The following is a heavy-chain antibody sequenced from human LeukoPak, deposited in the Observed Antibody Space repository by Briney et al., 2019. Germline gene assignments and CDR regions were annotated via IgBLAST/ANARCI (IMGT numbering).Heavy chain of an antibody. V-gene: IGHV1-46*01. CDR1: GYTFTSYY. CDR3: ASSSGWYTDAFDI. J-gene: IGHJ3*02. CDR2: INPSGGST. D-gene: IGHD6-19*01. Sequence: GASVKVSCKASGYTFTSYYMHWVRQAPGQGLEWMGIINPSGGSTSYAQKFQGRVTMTRDTSTSTVYMELSSLRSEDTAVYYCASSSGWYTDAFDIWGQGTMVTVSS.